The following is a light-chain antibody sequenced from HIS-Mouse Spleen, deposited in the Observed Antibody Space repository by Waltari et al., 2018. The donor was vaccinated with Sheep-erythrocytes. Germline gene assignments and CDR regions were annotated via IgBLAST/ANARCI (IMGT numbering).Light chain of an antibody. CDR2: DVS. Sequence: PRSAPGAPGQSVTISCTGTSSDVGGYNYVSWYQQHPGKAPKLMIYDVSKRPSGVPDRFSGSKSGNTASLTISGLQAEDEADYYCCSYAGSYTYVFGTGTKVTVL. CDR1: SSDVGGYNY. J-gene: IGLJ1*01. V-gene: IGLV2-11*01. CDR3: CSYAGSYTYV.